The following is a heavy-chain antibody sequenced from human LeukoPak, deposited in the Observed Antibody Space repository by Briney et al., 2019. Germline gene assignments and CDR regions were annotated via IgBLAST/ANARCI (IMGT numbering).Heavy chain of an antibody. CDR2: ISYDGSNK. CDR1: GFTFSSYA. Sequence: GRSLRLSCAASGFTFSSYAMHWVRQAPGKGLEWVAVISYDGSNKYYADSVKGRFTISRDNSKNTLYLQMNSLRAEDTAVYYCARVSRRAPHFDHWGQGTLVTVSS. CDR3: ARVSRRAPHFDH. J-gene: IGHJ4*02. V-gene: IGHV3-30*04.